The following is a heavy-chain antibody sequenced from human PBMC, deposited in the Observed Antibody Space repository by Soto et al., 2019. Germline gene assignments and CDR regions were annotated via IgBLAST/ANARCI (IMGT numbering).Heavy chain of an antibody. CDR1: GYIFTSYG. D-gene: IGHD2-21*02. CDR2: ISAYNGNT. J-gene: IGHJ4*02. V-gene: IGHV1-18*01. Sequence: GASVKVSCKASGYIFTSYGISWVRQAPGQGLEWMVWISAYNGNTKYAQNLQGRVTLTTDTSTYTDSIELRSLQSQDTAVYYCAREFGCDLSSPGAVFHSCDQGDRVAFSS. CDR3: AREFGCDLSSPGAVFHS.